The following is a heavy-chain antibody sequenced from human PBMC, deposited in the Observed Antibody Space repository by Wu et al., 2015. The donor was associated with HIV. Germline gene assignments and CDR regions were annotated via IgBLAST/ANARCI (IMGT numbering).Heavy chain of an antibody. Sequence: QVHLVQSGAEMKKPGASVKVACKSSGYIFTDYGIHWVRQAPGEGLEWMGWISAQNGNTKYAQKFQGRVTMTTETSSSTAYMELRSLRSDDTAVYFCARGHYYDSSSSPMYWGPGTRVTVSS. CDR1: GYIFTDYG. D-gene: IGHD3-22*01. J-gene: IGHJ4*02. V-gene: IGHV1-18*01. CDR2: ISAQNGNT. CDR3: ARGHYYDSSSSPMY.